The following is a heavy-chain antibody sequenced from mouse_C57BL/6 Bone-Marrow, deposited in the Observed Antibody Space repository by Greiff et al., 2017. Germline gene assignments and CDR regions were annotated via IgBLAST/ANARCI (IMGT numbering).Heavy chain of an antibody. Sequence: EVKLVESGGDLVKPGGSLKLSCAASGFTFSSYGMSWVRQTPDKRLEWVATISSGGSYTYYPDSVKGRFTISRDNAKNPLYLQMSSLKSEDTAMYYCARQSGSYYSNYFDVWGTGTTVTVSS. J-gene: IGHJ1*03. D-gene: IGHD2-5*01. CDR2: ISSGGSYT. CDR1: GFTFSSYG. V-gene: IGHV5-6*02. CDR3: ARQSGSYYSNYFDV.